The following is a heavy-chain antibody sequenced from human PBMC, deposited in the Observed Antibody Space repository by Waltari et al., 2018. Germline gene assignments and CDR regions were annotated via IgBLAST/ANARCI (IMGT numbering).Heavy chain of an antibody. D-gene: IGHD2-2*01. Sequence: QVQLVQSGAEVKKPGSSVKVSCKASGGTFSSYAISWVRQAPGQGLEWMGGIIPSFGKANEEQKFQGRGTITADESTSTGDMELSSLRSEDTAVYYCARDGGYCSSTSCYSLLDAFDIWGQGTMVTVSS. CDR1: GGTFSSYA. CDR3: ARDGGYCSSTSCYSLLDAFDI. J-gene: IGHJ3*02. V-gene: IGHV1-69*01. CDR2: IIPSFGKA.